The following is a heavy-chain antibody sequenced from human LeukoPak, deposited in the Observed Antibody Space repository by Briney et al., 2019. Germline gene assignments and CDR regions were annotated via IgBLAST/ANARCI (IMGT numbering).Heavy chain of an antibody. Sequence: GGSLRLSCAASGFTVSSNYMSWVRQAPGKGLEWVSGINWNSIRVGYADSVKGRFTISRDNAKNSLYLQMNSLRAEDTAFYYCARLRNYDSSGYYFEIDSWGQGTLVTVSS. CDR3: ARLRNYDSSGYYFEIDS. V-gene: IGHV3-20*04. D-gene: IGHD3-22*01. CDR1: GFTVSSNY. J-gene: IGHJ4*02. CDR2: INWNSIRV.